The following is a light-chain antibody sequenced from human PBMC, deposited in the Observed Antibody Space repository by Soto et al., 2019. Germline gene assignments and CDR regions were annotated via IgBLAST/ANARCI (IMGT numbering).Light chain of an antibody. CDR3: QSYDRSMSGYV. CDR2: DIT. Sequence: QSVLTQPPSVSGAPGQWVTISCTGSSSNFGAGFAVHWYQQFPGAAPLLLIYDITNRPSGVPDRFSGSKAGTSASLGIAGLQAEDEAVYYCQSYDRSMSGYVFGTGTKVTVL. CDR1: SSNFGAGFA. J-gene: IGLJ1*01. V-gene: IGLV1-40*01.